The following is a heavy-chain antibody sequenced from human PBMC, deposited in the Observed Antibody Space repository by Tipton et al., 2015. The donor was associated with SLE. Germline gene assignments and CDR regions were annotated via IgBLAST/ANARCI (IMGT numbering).Heavy chain of an antibody. CDR3: ARCPLIRGAPGAFDI. CDR2: IYTSGST. CDR1: GGSISSYY. D-gene: IGHD3-10*01. Sequence: TLSLTCTVSGGSISSYYWSWIRQPPGKGLEWIGYIYTSGSTNYNPSLKSRVTISVDTTKNQFSLKLSSVTAADTAVYYCARCPLIRGAPGAFDIWGQGTMVTVSS. V-gene: IGHV4-4*08. J-gene: IGHJ3*02.